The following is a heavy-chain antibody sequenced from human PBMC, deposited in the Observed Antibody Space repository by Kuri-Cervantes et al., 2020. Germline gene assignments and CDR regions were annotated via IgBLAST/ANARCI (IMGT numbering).Heavy chain of an antibody. CDR2: ISGSGGST. J-gene: IGHJ4*02. CDR1: GFTFSSYA. Sequence: GESLKISCAASGFTFSSYAMSWVRQAPGKGLEWVSAISGSGGSTNYADSVKGRFTISRDNSKNTLYLQMNSLRAEDTAVYYCARDFSVTNPFSFDYWGQGTLVTVSS. V-gene: IGHV3-23*01. D-gene: IGHD2-21*02. CDR3: ARDFSVTNPFSFDY.